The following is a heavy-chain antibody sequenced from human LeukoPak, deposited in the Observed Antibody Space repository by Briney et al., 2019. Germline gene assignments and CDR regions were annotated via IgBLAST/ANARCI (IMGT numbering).Heavy chain of an antibody. D-gene: IGHD3-9*01. CDR3: ARELRTPYDILGRGNAFDI. J-gene: IGHJ3*02. Sequence: PGGSLRLSCAASGFIFSSYEMNWVRQAPGKGLEWVSYISSSGSTIYYADSVKGRFTISRDNAKHSLYLQMNSLRAEDTAVYYCARELRTPYDILGRGNAFDIWGQGTMVTVSS. CDR2: ISSSGSTI. CDR1: GFIFSSYE. V-gene: IGHV3-48*03.